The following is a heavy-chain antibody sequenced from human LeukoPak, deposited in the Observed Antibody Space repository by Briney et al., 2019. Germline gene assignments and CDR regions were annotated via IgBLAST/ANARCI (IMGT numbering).Heavy chain of an antibody. CDR1: GGSISSYF. Sequence: SETLSLTCTVSGGSISSYFWSWVRQSSGKGLEWIGFMHHSGSANSNPSLKSRVTISMDTSKNQFSLKMSSVTAADTAVYYCATMVVMTPFDYWGQGTLVTVSS. CDR2: MHHSGSA. V-gene: IGHV4-59*12. D-gene: IGHD3-22*01. CDR3: ATMVVMTPFDY. J-gene: IGHJ4*02.